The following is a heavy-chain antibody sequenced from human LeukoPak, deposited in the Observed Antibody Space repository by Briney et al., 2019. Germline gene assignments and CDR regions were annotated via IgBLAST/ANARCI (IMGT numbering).Heavy chain of an antibody. V-gene: IGHV1-69*13. J-gene: IGHJ5*02. Sequence: SVKVSCKASGYTFTGYYMHWVRQAPGQGLEWMGGIIPIFGTANYAQKFQGRVTITADESTSTAYMELSSLRSEDTAVYYCARDLWELLPSGGSWGQGTLVTVSS. CDR2: IIPIFGTA. CDR3: ARDLWELLPSGGS. D-gene: IGHD1-26*01. CDR1: GYTFTGYY.